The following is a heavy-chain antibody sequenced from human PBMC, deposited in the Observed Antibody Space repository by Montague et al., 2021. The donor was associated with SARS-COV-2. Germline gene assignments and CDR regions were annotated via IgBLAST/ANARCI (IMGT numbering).Heavy chain of an antibody. Sequence: CAISGDSDGVMEARRRWIKQTPERDLLRQGRSCYRLERNNEFAESVKSRISINADTSKNEVSLQLKYVTPEDTAMYYCARDSRNWYGPIGFDIWGQGTVVTVS. CDR3: ARDSRNWYGPIGFDI. CDR2: SCYRLERNN. J-gene: IGHJ3*02. D-gene: IGHD6-13*01. CDR1: GDSDGVMEAR. V-gene: IGHV6-1*01.